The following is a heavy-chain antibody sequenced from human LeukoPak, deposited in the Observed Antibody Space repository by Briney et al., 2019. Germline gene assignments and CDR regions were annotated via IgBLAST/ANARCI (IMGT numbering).Heavy chain of an antibody. CDR1: GYRFTSYG. Sequence: ASVKVSCKASGYRFTSYGISWVRQPPGQGLEWLGWINPYTDNINYAQKVQDRVTLTTDTSATTPYMELRRLRSDDTAVYYCARGGGGGYYYHYMDVWGKGTTVAVSS. V-gene: IGHV1-18*01. CDR3: ARGGGGGYYYHYMDV. J-gene: IGHJ6*03. D-gene: IGHD6-25*01. CDR2: INPYTDNI.